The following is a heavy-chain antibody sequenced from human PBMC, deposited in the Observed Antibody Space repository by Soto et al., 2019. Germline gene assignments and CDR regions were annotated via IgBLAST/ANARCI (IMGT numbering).Heavy chain of an antibody. V-gene: IGHV2-5*02. D-gene: IGHD2-21*02. CDR3: IQSRCGGDCLQSYASYYYYGMDV. J-gene: IGHJ6*02. CDR1: AFSLSTGGVG. CDR2: IYRDDDK. Sequence: QITLKESGPTLVKPTQTLTLTCTFSAFSLSTGGVGVGWIRQPPGKALEWLALIYRDDDKRYSPSLRSRLTITKDTSKNQLVLTMTNMDPVDTATYYCIQSRCGGDCLQSYASYYYYGMDVWGQGTTVTVSS.